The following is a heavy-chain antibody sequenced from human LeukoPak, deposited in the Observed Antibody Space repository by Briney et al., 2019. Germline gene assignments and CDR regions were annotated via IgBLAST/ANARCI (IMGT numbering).Heavy chain of an antibody. CDR3: ARVSPIAAAGTNYMDV. D-gene: IGHD6-13*01. CDR2: INPNSGGT. CDR1: GYTFTGYY. V-gene: IGHV1-2*02. Sequence: GASVKVSCKASGYTFTGYYMHWVRQAPGQGLEWMGWINPNSGGTNYAQKFQGRVTMTRDTSISTAYMELSRLRSDDTAVYYCARVSPIAAAGTNYMDVWGKGTTVTVSS. J-gene: IGHJ6*03.